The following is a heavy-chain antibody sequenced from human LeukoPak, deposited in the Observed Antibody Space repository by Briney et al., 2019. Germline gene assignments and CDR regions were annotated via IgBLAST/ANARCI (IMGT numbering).Heavy chain of an antibody. J-gene: IGHJ6*03. CDR3: AKGGYYYGSGSHYYYYYYMDV. CDR2: ISGSGGST. V-gene: IGHV3-23*01. Sequence: PGGSLRLSCAASGFTFSSNAMSWFRQAPGKGLEWVSAISGSGGSTYYADSVKGRFTISRDNSKNTLYLQMNGLRAEDTAVYYCAKGGYYYGSGSHYYYYYYMDVWGKGTTVTVSS. D-gene: IGHD3-10*01. CDR1: GFTFSSNA.